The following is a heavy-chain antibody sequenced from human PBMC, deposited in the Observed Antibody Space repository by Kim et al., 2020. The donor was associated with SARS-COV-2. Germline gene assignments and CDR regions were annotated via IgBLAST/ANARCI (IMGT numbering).Heavy chain of an antibody. Sequence: GESLKISCKGSGYSFTSYWIGWVRQMPGKGLEWMGIIYPGDSDTRYSPSFQGQVTISADKSISTAYLQWSSLKASDTAMYYCARHENYGDYPDYGMDVWGQGTTVTVSS. D-gene: IGHD4-17*01. V-gene: IGHV5-51*01. CDR3: ARHENYGDYPDYGMDV. CDR1: GYSFTSYW. CDR2: IYPGDSDT. J-gene: IGHJ6*02.